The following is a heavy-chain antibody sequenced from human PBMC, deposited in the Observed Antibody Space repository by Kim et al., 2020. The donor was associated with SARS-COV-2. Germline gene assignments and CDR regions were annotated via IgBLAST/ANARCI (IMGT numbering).Heavy chain of an antibody. CDR2: MNPNSGNT. CDR3: ARASRVAAGTRYYYYYMDV. V-gene: IGHV1-8*01. CDR1: GYTFTSYD. Sequence: ASVKVSCKASGYTFTSYDINWVRQATGQGLEWMGWMNPNSGNTGYAQKFQGRVTMTRNTSISTAYMELSSLRSEDTAVYYCARASRVAAGTRYYYYYMDVWGKGTTVTVSS. D-gene: IGHD6-13*01. J-gene: IGHJ6*03.